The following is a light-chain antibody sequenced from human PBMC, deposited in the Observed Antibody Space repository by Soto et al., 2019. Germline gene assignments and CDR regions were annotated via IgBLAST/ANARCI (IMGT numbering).Light chain of an antibody. Sequence: TPSPATLSLSPGERATLSCRASQSVSTKLAWYQQKPGQAPRLLIYAASTRVTGIPVRFSGSGSGTEFTITISSLQSEDFAVYYCQQYDNWPLTVGGGTKVDIK. CDR3: QQYDNWPLT. V-gene: IGKV3D-15*01. CDR1: QSVSTK. CDR2: AAS. J-gene: IGKJ4*01.